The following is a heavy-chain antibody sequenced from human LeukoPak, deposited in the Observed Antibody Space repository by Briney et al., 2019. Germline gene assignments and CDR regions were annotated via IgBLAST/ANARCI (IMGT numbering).Heavy chain of an antibody. D-gene: IGHD3-16*01. J-gene: IGHJ4*02. CDR2: IRSKPNNYAT. Sequence: GGSLRLSCAASGFTFSGSAMHWVRQASGKGLEWVGRIRSKPNNYATAYAASVKGRFTISRDDSKNTAYLQMNSLRTEDTAVYYCAERGGRLNWGQGTLVTVSS. V-gene: IGHV3-73*01. CDR1: GFTFSGSA. CDR3: AERGGRLN.